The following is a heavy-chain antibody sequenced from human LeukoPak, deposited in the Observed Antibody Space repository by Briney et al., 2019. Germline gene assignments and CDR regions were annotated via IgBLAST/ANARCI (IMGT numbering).Heavy chain of an antibody. Sequence: SETLSLTCTVSGGSISSHYWSWIRQPPGKGLKWIGYIYYSGSTNYNPSLKSRVTISVDTSKNQFSLKLSSVTAADTAVYYCAREGGYYDSSGYPSGRRTLSRYVDYWGQGTLVTVSS. CDR2: IYYSGST. D-gene: IGHD3-22*01. CDR1: GGSISSHY. CDR3: AREGGYYDSSGYPSGRRTLSRYVDY. V-gene: IGHV4-59*11. J-gene: IGHJ4*02.